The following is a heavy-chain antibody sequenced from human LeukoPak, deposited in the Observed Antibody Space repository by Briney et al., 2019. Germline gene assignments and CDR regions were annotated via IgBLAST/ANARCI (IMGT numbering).Heavy chain of an antibody. V-gene: IGHV3-21*01. Sequence: GGSLRLSCAASGFTFSSYSMNWVRQAPGKGLEWVSSISSSSSYIYYAEAVEGRFTISRDNAKNSLYLQMNSLRAEEPAVYYCARDTVLWFGEIDYWGQGTLVTVSS. CDR1: GFTFSSYS. CDR2: ISSSSSYI. D-gene: IGHD3-10*01. J-gene: IGHJ4*02. CDR3: ARDTVLWFGEIDY.